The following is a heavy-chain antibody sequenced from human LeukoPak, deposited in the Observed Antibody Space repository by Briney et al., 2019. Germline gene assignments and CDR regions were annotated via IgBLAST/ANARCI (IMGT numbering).Heavy chain of an antibody. CDR3: ARVSGGGELPDY. V-gene: IGHV3-13*01. D-gene: IGHD1-26*01. CDR1: GFTFSSYD. CDR2: IGTAGDT. J-gene: IGHJ4*02. Sequence: GGSLRLSCAASGFTFSSYDMHWVRQATGKGLEWVSAIGTAGDTYYPGSVKGRFTISRENAKNSLYLQMNSLRAGDTAVYYCARVSGGGELPDYWGQGTLSPSPQ.